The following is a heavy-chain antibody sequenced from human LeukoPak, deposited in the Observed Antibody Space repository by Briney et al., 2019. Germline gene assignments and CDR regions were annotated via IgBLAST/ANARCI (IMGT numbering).Heavy chain of an antibody. V-gene: IGHV3-48*01. CDR3: ARDSPEQPLMY. CDR2: ISSSSSTI. CDR1: GFTFSSYS. Sequence: QPGGSLRLSCAASGFTFSSYSMNWVRQAPGKGLEWVSYISSSSSTIYYADSVKGRFTISRDNAKNSLYLQMNSLRAEDTAVYYCARDSPEQPLMYWGQGTLVTVSS. D-gene: IGHD6-13*01. J-gene: IGHJ4*02.